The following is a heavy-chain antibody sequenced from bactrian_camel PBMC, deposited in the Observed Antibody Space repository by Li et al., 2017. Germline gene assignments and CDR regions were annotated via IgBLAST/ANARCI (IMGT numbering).Heavy chain of an antibody. V-gene: IGHV3S40*01. CDR1: GFTFNTAD. CDR3: ASVSGSVA. Sequence: VQLVESGGGLVQPGGSLRLSCAASGFTFNTADMSWVRQAPGKALEWVSTISEGGHNIYYTESVRGRFTISRDNAKNTLYLQLNSLKTEDTAMYYCASVSGSVAWGQGTQVTVS. J-gene: IGHJ4*01. D-gene: IGHD6*01. CDR2: ISEGGHNI.